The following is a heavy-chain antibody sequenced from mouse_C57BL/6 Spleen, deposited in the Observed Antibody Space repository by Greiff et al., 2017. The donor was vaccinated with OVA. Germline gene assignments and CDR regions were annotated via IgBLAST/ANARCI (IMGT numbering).Heavy chain of an antibody. Sequence: QVQLQQPGAELVMPGASVKLSCKASGYTFTSYWMHWVKQRPGQGLEWIGEIDPSDSYTNYNQKFKGKSTLTVDKSSSTAYMQLSSLTSEDSAVYYCARRVYSNPYYFDYWGQGTTLTVSS. CDR2: IDPSDSYT. J-gene: IGHJ2*01. V-gene: IGHV1-69*01. CDR1: GYTFTSYW. D-gene: IGHD2-5*01. CDR3: ARRVYSNPYYFDY.